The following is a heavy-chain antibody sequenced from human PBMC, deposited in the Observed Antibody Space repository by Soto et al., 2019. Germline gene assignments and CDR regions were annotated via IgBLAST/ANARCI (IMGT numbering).Heavy chain of an antibody. J-gene: IGHJ5*02. CDR1: GGSISSYY. D-gene: IGHD3-3*01. CDR3: ARHYDFWSGYFDP. V-gene: IGHV4-59*08. Sequence: SETLSLTCTVSGGSISSYYWSWIRQPPGKGLEWIGYIYYSGSTNYNPSLKSRVTISVDTSKNQFSLKLSSVTAADTAVYYCARHYDFWSGYFDPWGQGTLVTVSS. CDR2: IYYSGST.